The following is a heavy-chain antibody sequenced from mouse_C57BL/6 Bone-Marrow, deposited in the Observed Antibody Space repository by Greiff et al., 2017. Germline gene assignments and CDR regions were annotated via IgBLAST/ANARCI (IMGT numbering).Heavy chain of an antibody. J-gene: IGHJ3*01. V-gene: IGHV2-5*01. CDR2: IWRGGST. D-gene: IGHD1-1*01. CDR1: GFSLTSYG. Sequence: VQLQQSGPGLVQPSQSLSITCTVSGFSLTSYGVHWVRQSPGKGLEWLGVIWRGGSTDYNAALMSRLSITKDNSKSQVFFKMNSLQADDTAIYYCAKNDYYGSSWFAYWGQGTLVTVSA. CDR3: AKNDYYGSSWFAY.